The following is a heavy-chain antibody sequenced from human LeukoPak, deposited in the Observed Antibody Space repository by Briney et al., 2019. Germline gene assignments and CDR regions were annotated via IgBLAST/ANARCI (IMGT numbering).Heavy chain of an antibody. CDR3: ARDHRSQYSSSWYGGIYFDY. V-gene: IGHV3-48*03. CDR2: ISSSGSTI. D-gene: IGHD6-13*01. Sequence: GGSLRLSCAASGFTFSSYEMNWVRQAPGKGLEWVSYISSSGSTIYYADSVKGRFIISRENAKNSLYLQMNSLRAEDTAVYYCARDHRSQYSSSWYGGIYFDYWGQGTLVTVSS. J-gene: IGHJ4*02. CDR1: GFTFSSYE.